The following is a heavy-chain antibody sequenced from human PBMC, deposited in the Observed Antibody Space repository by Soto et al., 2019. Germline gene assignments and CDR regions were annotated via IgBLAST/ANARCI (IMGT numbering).Heavy chain of an antibody. D-gene: IGHD3-22*01. CDR3: AKSPKVISTSLDY. Sequence: GGSLRLSCVASGFTFSSYALNWVRQAPGRGLEWVSAISGSGGTTYYADSVKGRFTISRDNSKNTLFLQMNSLRAEDAAIYYCAKSPKVISTSLDYWGQGSLVTVSS. V-gene: IGHV3-23*01. J-gene: IGHJ4*02. CDR1: GFTFSSYA. CDR2: ISGSGGTT.